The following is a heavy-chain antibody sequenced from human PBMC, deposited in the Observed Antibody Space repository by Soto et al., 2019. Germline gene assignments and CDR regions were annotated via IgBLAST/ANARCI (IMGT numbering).Heavy chain of an antibody. V-gene: IGHV3-30*01. D-gene: IGHD1-26*01. CDR1: GFTFTNCA. CDR2: VGSDGMHK. CDR3: ARDVIVDAPDYFHY. J-gene: IGHJ4*02. Sequence: QVQLVESGGGVVQPGRSLRLSCAASGFTFTNCAMHWVRQAPGKGLEWVAVVGSDGMHKYYGDFVKGRFTISRDTSENTVYLQMDRLTSEAPAVYYCARDVIVDAPDYFHYWGRGTLVTVSS.